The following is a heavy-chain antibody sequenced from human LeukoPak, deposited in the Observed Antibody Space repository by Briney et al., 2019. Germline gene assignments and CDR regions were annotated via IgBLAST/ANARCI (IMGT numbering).Heavy chain of an antibody. V-gene: IGHV3-33*08. D-gene: IGHD2-2*01. CDR1: GFTFSSYA. CDR2: IWYDGSNK. Sequence: QPGGSLRLSCAASGFTFSSYAMSWVRQAPGKGLEWVAVIWYDGSNKYYADSVKGRFTISRDNSKNTLYLQMNSLRAEDTAVYYCARDAIVVVPAAYNWFDPWGQGTLVTVSS. CDR3: ARDAIVVVPAAYNWFDP. J-gene: IGHJ5*02.